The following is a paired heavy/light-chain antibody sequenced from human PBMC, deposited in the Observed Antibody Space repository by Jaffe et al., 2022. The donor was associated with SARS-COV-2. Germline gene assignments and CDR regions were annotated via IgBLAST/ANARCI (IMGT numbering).Light chain of an antibody. CDR2: AAS. V-gene: IGKV1-27*01. CDR1: QGISNY. CDR3: QKYNSAPPFT. J-gene: IGKJ3*01. Sequence: DIQMTQSPSSLSASVGDRVTITCRASQGISNYLAWYQQKPGKVPKLLIYAASTLQSGVPSRFSGSGSGTDFTLTISSLQPEDVATYYCQKYNSAPPFTFGPGTKVDIK.
Heavy chain of an antibody. J-gene: IGHJ6*02. V-gene: IGHV1-69*01. CDR3: ASEEGVAERPDFYYGMDV. CDR2: IIPIFGTA. CDR1: GGTFSSYA. D-gene: IGHD6-19*01. Sequence: QVQLVQSGAEVKKPGSSVKVSCKASGGTFSSYAISWVRQAPGQGLEWMGGIIPIFGTANYAQKFQGRVTITADESTSTAYMELSSLRSEDTAVYYCASEEGVAERPDFYYGMDVWGQGTTVTVSS.